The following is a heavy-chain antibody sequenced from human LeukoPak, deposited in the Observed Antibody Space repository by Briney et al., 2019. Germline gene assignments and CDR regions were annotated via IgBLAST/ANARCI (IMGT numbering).Heavy chain of an antibody. D-gene: IGHD6-6*01. J-gene: IGHJ4*02. CDR3: AREYSSSASDY. CDR1: GYTFTSYY. CDR2: INPSGGST. V-gene: IGHV1-46*01. Sequence: ASVNVSCKASGYTFTSYYMPWVRQAPGQGLEWTGIINPSGGSTSYAQKFQGRVTMTRDTSTSTVYMELSSLRSEDTAVYYCAREYSSSASDYWGQGTLVTVSS.